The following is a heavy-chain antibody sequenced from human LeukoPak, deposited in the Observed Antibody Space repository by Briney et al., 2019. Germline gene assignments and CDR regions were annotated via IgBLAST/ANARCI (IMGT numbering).Heavy chain of an antibody. Sequence: LRLSCAASGFTFSNYAMNWVRQPPGKGLEWIGYIYYSGSTYYGPSLKSRVTISVDTSKNQFSLKLSSVTAADTAVYYCAREQDYYDSSGYRNWFDPWGQGTLVTVSS. V-gene: IGHV4-30-4*08. J-gene: IGHJ5*02. CDR1: GFTFSNYA. D-gene: IGHD3-22*01. CDR3: AREQDYYDSSGYRNWFDP. CDR2: IYYSGST.